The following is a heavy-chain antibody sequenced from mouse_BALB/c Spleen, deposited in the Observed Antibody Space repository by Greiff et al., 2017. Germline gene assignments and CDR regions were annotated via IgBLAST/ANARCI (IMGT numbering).Heavy chain of an antibody. V-gene: IGHV1-80*01. Sequence: QVQLQQSGAELVRPGSSVKISCKASGYAFSSYWMNWVKQRPGQGLEWIGQIYPGDGDTNYNGKFKGKATLTADKSSSTAYMQLSSLTSEDSAVYFCARDGLYGYGAWFAYWGQGTLVTVSA. CDR3: ARDGLYGYGAWFAY. D-gene: IGHD2-2*01. CDR2: IYPGDGDT. J-gene: IGHJ3*01. CDR1: GYAFSSYW.